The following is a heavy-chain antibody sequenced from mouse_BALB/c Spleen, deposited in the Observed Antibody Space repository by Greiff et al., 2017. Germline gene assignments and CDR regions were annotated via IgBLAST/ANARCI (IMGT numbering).Heavy chain of an antibody. CDR3: ARGYGSSPYAMDY. D-gene: IGHD1-1*01. CDR2: IYPGSGST. J-gene: IGHJ4*01. V-gene: IGHV1-55*01. Sequence: QVQLQQPGAELVKPGTSVKLSCKASGYNFTSYWINWVKLRPGQGLEWIGDIYPGSGSTNYNEKFKSKAILTVVTSSSTVYMQLSSLASEDSALYYCARGYGSSPYAMDYWGQGTSVTVSA. CDR1: GYNFTSYW.